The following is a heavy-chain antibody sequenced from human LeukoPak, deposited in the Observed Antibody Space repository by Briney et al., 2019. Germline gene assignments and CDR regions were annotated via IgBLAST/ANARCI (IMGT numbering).Heavy chain of an antibody. V-gene: IGHV4-59*01. CDR3: AGSGTATYYDFWSGSTFNP. D-gene: IGHD3-3*01. CDR2: IYSSGST. Sequence: SETLSLTCSVSGGSLSTYYWTWIRQPPGKGLEWIGYIYSSGSTTYNPALNSRVTISVDTPKNQFSLKLTSVTAADTAVYYCAGSGTATYYDFWSGSTFNPWGQGILVTVSS. J-gene: IGHJ5*02. CDR1: GGSLSTYY.